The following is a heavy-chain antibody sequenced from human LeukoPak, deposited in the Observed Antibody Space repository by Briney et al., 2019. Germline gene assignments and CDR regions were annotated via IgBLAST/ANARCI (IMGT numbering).Heavy chain of an antibody. CDR2: ISAYNGNT. CDR1: GYTFTSYG. J-gene: IGHJ6*02. CDR3: ARDPRFLEWSPRANYYYYGMDV. V-gene: IGHV1-18*01. D-gene: IGHD3-3*01. Sequence: ASVKASCKASGYTFTSYGISWVRQAPGQGLEWMGWISAYNGNTNYAQKLQGRVTMTTDTSTSTAYMELRSLRSDDTAVYYCARDPRFLEWSPRANYYYYGMDVWGQGTTVTVSS.